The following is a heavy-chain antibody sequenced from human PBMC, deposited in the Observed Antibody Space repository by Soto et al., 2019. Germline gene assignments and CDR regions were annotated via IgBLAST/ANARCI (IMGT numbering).Heavy chain of an antibody. CDR1: GFTFSSYG. J-gene: IGHJ6*02. CDR3: AKDLGYGGAYYYYCGRDV. CDR2: ISCDGGNM. Sequence: GSLRLSWAASGFTFSSYGMHLVRQAPGKGLEWEAVISCDGGNMYYADSVKGRFTICRDNAKYTLYLQMIILSTQYSAVSWCAKDLGYGGAYYYYCGRDVWGQGTTGTVS. V-gene: IGHV3-30*18. D-gene: IGHD4-17*01.